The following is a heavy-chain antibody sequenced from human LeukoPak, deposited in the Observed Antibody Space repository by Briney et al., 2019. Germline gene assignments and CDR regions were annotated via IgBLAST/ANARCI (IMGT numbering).Heavy chain of an antibody. J-gene: IGHJ4*03. CDR1: GGSISSCY. V-gene: IGHV4-59*08. CDR3: ARHGMGSGSYYTFDY. D-gene: IGHD3-10*01. CDR2: IYYSGST. Sequence: SETLSLTCTVSGGSISSCYWSWIRQPPGKGLEWIGYIYYSGSTNYNPSLKSRVTISVDTSKNQFSLKLSSVTAADTAVYYCARHGMGSGSYYTFDYWGQGTMVTVSS.